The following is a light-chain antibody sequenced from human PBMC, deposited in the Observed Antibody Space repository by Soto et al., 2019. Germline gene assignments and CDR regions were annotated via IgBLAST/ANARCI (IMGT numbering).Light chain of an antibody. CDR3: QQSFSTPFA. V-gene: IGKV1-39*01. J-gene: IGKJ3*01. CDR2: TTS. Sequence: DIQMTQSPSSLSASVGDRVSITCRASQSISTFLNWNQQKSGKAPKLLIYTTSTLQSGVPSRFSGSGSGTDFTLTISNLQPEDFATYYCQQSFSTPFAFGPGTKVDIK. CDR1: QSISTF.